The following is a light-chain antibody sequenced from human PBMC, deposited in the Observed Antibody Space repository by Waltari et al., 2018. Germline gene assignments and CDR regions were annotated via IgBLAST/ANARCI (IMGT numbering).Light chain of an antibody. V-gene: IGKV1-39*01. CDR1: ESIGSY. CDR2: TAS. J-gene: IGKJ2*01. CDR3: QQSYSALGYT. Sequence: DIQMTQSPSSLFASVGDTVTITCRAAESIGSYLSWYQHKPGIAPKLLIYTASSLETGVPSRCSGSGSGTDFTLTISSLQPEDSATYYCQQSYSALGYTYGQGTKLEIK.